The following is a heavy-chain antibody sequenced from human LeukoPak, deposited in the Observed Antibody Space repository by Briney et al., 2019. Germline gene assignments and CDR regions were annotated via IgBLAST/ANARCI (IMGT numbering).Heavy chain of an antibody. CDR3: ATDVPLYSSSWRPRANWFDP. J-gene: IGHJ5*02. D-gene: IGHD6-13*01. CDR2: IIPILGIA. CDR1: GGTFSSYA. Sequence: SVKVSCKASGGTFSSYAISWVRQAPGQGLEWMGRIIPILGIANYAQKFQGRVTITADKSTSTAYMELSSLRSEDTAVYYCATDVPLYSSSWRPRANWFDPWGQGTLVTVSS. V-gene: IGHV1-69*04.